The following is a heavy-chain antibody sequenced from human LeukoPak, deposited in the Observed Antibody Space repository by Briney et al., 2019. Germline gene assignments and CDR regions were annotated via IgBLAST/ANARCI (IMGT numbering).Heavy chain of an antibody. CDR2: ISGGGANT. J-gene: IGHJ4*02. CDR3: SKWNGYGDY. Sequence: GGSLRLSCAASGFSFSNSGMSWARQAPAKGLEWVAGISGGGANTHYADSVKGRFTISRDNSKNTLFLQMNSLRDEDTAIYYCSKWNGYGDYWGQGTLVTVSS. V-gene: IGHV3-23*01. D-gene: IGHD1-1*01. CDR1: GFSFSNSG.